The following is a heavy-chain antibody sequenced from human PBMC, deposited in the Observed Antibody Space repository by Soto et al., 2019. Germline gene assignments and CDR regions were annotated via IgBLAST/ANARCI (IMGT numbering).Heavy chain of an antibody. CDR3: AKVYYDSSGYYGGVFDY. D-gene: IGHD3-22*01. CDR2: ISGSGGST. CDR1: GFTFSSYA. J-gene: IGHJ4*02. Sequence: LRLSCAASGFTFSSYAMSWVRQAPGKGLEWVSAISGSGGSTYYADSVRGRFTISRDNSKNTLYLQMNSLRAEDTAVYYCAKVYYDSSGYYGGVFDYWGQGTLVTVSS. V-gene: IGHV3-23*01.